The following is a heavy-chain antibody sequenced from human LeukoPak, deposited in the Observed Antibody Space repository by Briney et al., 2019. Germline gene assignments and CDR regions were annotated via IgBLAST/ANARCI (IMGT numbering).Heavy chain of an antibody. V-gene: IGHV1-2*02. CDR2: INPNSGGT. J-gene: IGHJ4*02. Sequence: ASVKVSCKASGYTFTDYYLHWVRQAPGHGLEWMGWINPNSGGTNYAQKFQGRVTMTRDTSITTAYMELNRLRSDDTAVYYCAVYNWNSKRDFDYWGQGTLVTVSS. CDR3: AVYNWNSKRDFDY. D-gene: IGHD1-7*01. CDR1: GYTFTDYY.